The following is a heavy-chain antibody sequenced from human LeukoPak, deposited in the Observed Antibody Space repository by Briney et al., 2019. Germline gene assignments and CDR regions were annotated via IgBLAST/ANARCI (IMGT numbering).Heavy chain of an antibody. CDR2: IYYSGST. D-gene: IGHD6-13*01. CDR3: ARHRGGTAAAGTASYFDY. CDR1: GGSISSSSYY. J-gene: IGHJ4*02. V-gene: IGHV4-39*01. Sequence: SETLSLTCTVSGGSISSSSYYWGWIRQPPGKGLEWIGSIYYSGSTYYNPSLKSRVTISVDTSKNQFSLKLSSVTAADTAVYYCARHRGGTAAAGTASYFDYWGQGTLVTVSS.